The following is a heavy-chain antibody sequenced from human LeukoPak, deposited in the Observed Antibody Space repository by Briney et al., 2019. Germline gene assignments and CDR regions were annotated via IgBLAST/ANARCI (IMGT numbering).Heavy chain of an antibody. CDR1: GFTFSSFG. D-gene: IGHD3-10*01. CDR3: AKDYYGSGMVAFDI. CDR2: ILYDGTNK. V-gene: IGHV3-30*02. Sequence: PGGSLRLSCAASGFTFSSFGMHWVRQAPGQGLEGVAFILYDGTNKYYADSVKGRFTISRDNSKNKLYLQINSLRAEATAVYYCAKDYYGSGMVAFDIWGQGTMVTVSS. J-gene: IGHJ3*02.